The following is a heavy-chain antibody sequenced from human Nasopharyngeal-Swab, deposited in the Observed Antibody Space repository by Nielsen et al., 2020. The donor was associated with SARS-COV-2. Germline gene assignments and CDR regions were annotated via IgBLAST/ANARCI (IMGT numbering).Heavy chain of an antibody. Sequence: LSCAVYGGSFSGYYWSWIRQPPGKGLEWIGEINHSGSTNYNPSLKSRVTISVDTSKNQFSLKLSSVTAADTAVYYCARGPRGRRGHYGMDVWGQGTTVTVSS. V-gene: IGHV4-34*01. D-gene: IGHD2-15*01. J-gene: IGHJ6*02. CDR2: INHSGST. CDR1: GGSFSGYY. CDR3: ARGPRGRRGHYGMDV.